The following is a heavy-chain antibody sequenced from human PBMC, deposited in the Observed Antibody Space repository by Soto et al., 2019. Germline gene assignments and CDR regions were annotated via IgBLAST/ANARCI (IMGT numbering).Heavy chain of an antibody. V-gene: IGHV1-2*02. CDR3: ARESGGATATLDYYYFYMDV. D-gene: IGHD5-12*01. J-gene: IGHJ6*03. CDR1: GDSFNDYY. CDR2: INPNGGGT. Sequence: VQLVQSGAEVKKPGASVKVSCKTSGDSFNDYYIHWVRQAPGQGLEWMGWINPNGGGTKYAQKFQGRVTVTRDTSIRTVYMVLSSLRSGDTAVYYCARESGGATATLDYYYFYMDVWGKGTTVTVSS.